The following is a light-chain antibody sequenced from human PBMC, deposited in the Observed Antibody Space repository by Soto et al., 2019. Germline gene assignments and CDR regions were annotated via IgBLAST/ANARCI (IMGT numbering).Light chain of an antibody. J-gene: IGLJ1*01. Sequence: QSVLTQPPSASGSPGQSVAISCTGTSSDVGGYNYVSWYQQHPGKAPNLMIYEVNKRPSGVPDRFSGSKSGNTASLTVSGLQAEDEADYYCSSYAGSSNVFGTGTKVTGL. V-gene: IGLV2-8*01. CDR2: EVN. CDR1: SSDVGGYNY. CDR3: SSYAGSSNV.